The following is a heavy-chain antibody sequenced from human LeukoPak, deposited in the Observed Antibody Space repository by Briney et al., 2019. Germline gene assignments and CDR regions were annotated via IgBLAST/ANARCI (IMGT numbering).Heavy chain of an antibody. D-gene: IGHD3-10*01. CDR3: ARIGYKYGSYYFDD. J-gene: IGHJ4*02. V-gene: IGHV2-26*01. Sequence: ESGPVLVKPTETLTLTCTVSGFSLSNAGMGVNWIRQPPGKALEWLAHIFSNDEKSYNTSLKGRLTISKDTSKSQVVLTMTGMDPVDTGTYYCARIGYKYGSYYFDDWGQGTLVTVSS. CDR2: IFSNDEK. CDR1: GFSLSNAGMG.